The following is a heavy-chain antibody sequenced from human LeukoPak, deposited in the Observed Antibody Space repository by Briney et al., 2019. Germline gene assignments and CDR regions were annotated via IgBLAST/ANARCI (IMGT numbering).Heavy chain of an antibody. J-gene: IGHJ4*02. D-gene: IGHD6-19*01. V-gene: IGHV3-30*03. CDR2: ISYDGSNK. CDR1: GFTFSSYG. Sequence: GRSLRLSCAASGFTFSSYGMHWVRQAPGKGLEWVAVISYDGSNKYYADSVKGRFTISRDNSKNTLYLQMNSLRAEDTAVYYCARDRFLYSSGYYFDYWGQGTLVTVSS. CDR3: ARDRFLYSSGYYFDY.